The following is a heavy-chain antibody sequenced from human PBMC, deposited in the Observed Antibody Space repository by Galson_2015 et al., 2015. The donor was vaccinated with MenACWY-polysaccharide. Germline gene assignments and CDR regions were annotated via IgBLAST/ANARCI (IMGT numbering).Heavy chain of an antibody. CDR1: GFTFSNAW. J-gene: IGHJ1*01. V-gene: IGHV3-15*01. D-gene: IGHD3-3*01. CDR2: IKSKTDGGTT. CDR3: TTRITIFGVVNIPWGQH. Sequence: SLRLSCAASGFTFSNAWMSWVRQAPGKGLEWVGRIKSKTDGGTTDYAAPVKGRFTISRDDSKNTLYLQMNSLKTEDTAVYYCTTRITIFGVVNIPWGQHWGQGTLVTVSS.